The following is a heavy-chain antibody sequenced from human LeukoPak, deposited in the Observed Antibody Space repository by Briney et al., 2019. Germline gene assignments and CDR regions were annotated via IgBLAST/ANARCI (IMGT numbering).Heavy chain of an antibody. CDR3: ARDWGSPFDGMDV. Sequence: ASVTVSCKASGYSFTSYGISWVRQAPGQGLEWMGWISVYNGNTDYAQRLQGRVTMTTDTSTSTAYMELRSLRSDDTAVYYCARDWGSPFDGMDVWGQGTTVTVSS. CDR1: GYSFTSYG. J-gene: IGHJ6*02. V-gene: IGHV1-18*01. CDR2: ISVYNGNT. D-gene: IGHD3-16*01.